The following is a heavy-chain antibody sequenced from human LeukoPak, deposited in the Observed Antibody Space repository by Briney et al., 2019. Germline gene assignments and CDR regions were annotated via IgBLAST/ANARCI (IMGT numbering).Heavy chain of an antibody. D-gene: IGHD2-2*01. CDR3: ARDIVVVPAATVLRY. CDR2: INPNSGGT. J-gene: IGHJ4*02. CDR1: GYTFTGYY. Sequence: ASVKVSCKASGYTFTGYYMHWVRQAPGQGLEWMGWINPNSGGTNYAQKFQGRVTMTRDTSISTAYMELSRLRSGDTAVYYCARDIVVVPAATVLRYWGQGTLVTVSS. V-gene: IGHV1-2*02.